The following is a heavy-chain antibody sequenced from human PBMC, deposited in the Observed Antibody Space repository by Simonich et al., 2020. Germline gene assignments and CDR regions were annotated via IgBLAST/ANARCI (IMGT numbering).Heavy chain of an antibody. CDR3: ARVGYSNYYYYGMDV. Sequence: QVQLQESGPGLVKPSETLSLTCAVSGYSISSGYYWCWIRQPPGKGLEWIGRIYHRGDTDDNPSPNGRCTLSVDTSKNQFSLKLSSVTAADTAVYYCARVGYSNYYYYGMDVWGQGTTVTVSS. J-gene: IGHJ6*02. CDR2: IYHRGDT. D-gene: IGHD6-13*01. CDR1: GYSISSGYY. V-gene: IGHV4-38-2*01.